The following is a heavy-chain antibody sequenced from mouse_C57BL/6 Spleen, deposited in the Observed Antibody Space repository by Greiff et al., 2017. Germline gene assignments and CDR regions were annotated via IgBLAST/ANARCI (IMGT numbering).Heavy chain of an antibody. Sequence: QVQLQQPGAELVKSGASVKLSCKASGYTFTSYWMQWVKQRPGQGLEWIGEIDPSDSYTNYNQKFKGKATLTVDTSSSTAYMQLSSLTSEDSAVYYCARGGTTVRMDYWGQGTSVTVSS. CDR1: GYTFTSYW. J-gene: IGHJ4*01. CDR2: IDPSDSYT. D-gene: IGHD1-1*01. CDR3: ARGGTTVRMDY. V-gene: IGHV1-50*01.